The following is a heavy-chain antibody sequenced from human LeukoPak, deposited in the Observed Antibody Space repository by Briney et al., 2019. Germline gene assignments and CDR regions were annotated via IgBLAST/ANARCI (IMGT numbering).Heavy chain of an antibody. Sequence: QPGGSLRLSCAASGFTFDDYTMHWVRQAPGKGLEWVSLISWDGGSTYYADSVKGRFTISRDNSKNSLYLQMNTLRAEDTALYYCAKERDSGWYYYFDYWGQGTLVTVSS. CDR2: ISWDGGST. J-gene: IGHJ4*02. CDR3: AKERDSGWYYYFDY. D-gene: IGHD6-19*01. CDR1: GFTFDDYT. V-gene: IGHV3-43D*03.